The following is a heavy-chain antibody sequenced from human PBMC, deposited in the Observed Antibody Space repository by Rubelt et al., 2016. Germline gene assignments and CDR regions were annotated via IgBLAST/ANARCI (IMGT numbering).Heavy chain of an antibody. V-gene: IGHV4-59*12. J-gene: IGHJ4*02. Sequence: QVQLQESGPGLVKPSETLSLTCTVSGGSISSYSWSWIRQPPGKGLEWIGYIYHSGSTYYNPSLKSRVSISVDRSKNQFSLKLSSVTAADTAVDYCARAGRDGLPSDYWGQGTLVTVSS. CDR2: IYHSGST. CDR1: GGSISSYS. D-gene: IGHD5-24*01. CDR3: ARAGRDGLPSDY.